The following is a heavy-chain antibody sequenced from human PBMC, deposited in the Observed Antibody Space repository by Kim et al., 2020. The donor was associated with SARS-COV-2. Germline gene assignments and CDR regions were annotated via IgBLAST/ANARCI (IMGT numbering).Heavy chain of an antibody. D-gene: IGHD3-10*01. CDR1: GGSVSSGSYY. J-gene: IGHJ2*01. CDR2: IYYSGST. Sequence: SETLSLTCTVSGGSVSSGSYYWSWIRQPPGKGLEWIGYIYYSGSTNYNPSLKSRVTISVDTSKNQFSLKLSSVTAADTAVYYCARRDYYGSGSSNWYFDLWGRGTLVTVSS. V-gene: IGHV4-61*01. CDR3: ARRDYYGSGSSNWYFDL.